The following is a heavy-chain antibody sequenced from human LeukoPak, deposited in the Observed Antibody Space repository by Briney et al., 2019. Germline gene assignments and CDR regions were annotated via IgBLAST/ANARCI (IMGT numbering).Heavy chain of an antibody. CDR3: ARAAGGYSGYGSFDY. CDR1: GFTFSSYW. D-gene: IGHD5-12*01. V-gene: IGHV3-7*01. Sequence: GGSLSLSCAASGFTFSSYWMSWVRQAPGKGLEGVANIKQDGSEKYYVGSVKGRFTNSRDKAKNSLYLQMNSLRAEDTAVYYCARAAGGYSGYGSFDYWGQGTLVTVYS. CDR2: IKQDGSEK. J-gene: IGHJ4*02.